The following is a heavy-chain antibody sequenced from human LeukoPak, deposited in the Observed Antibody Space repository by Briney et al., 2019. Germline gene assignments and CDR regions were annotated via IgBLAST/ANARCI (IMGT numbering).Heavy chain of an antibody. CDR1: GYTLTELS. CDR3: ATDYGGNSELAFDI. J-gene: IGHJ3*02. V-gene: IGHV1-24*01. Sequence: GASVKVSCKVSGYTLTELSMHWVRQAPGKGLEWMGGFDPEDGETIYAQKFQGRVTMTEDTSTDTAYMELSSLRSEDTAAYYCATDYGGNSELAFDIWGQGTMVTVSS. D-gene: IGHD4-23*01. CDR2: FDPEDGET.